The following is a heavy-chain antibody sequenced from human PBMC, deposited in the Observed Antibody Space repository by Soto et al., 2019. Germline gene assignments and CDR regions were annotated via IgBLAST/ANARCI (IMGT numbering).Heavy chain of an antibody. CDR3: AHSPLYCSGGSCLPGPFDY. CDR2: IYWDDDK. Sequence: ESGPTLVNPTQTLTLTCTFSGFSLSTSGVGVGWIRQPPGKALEWLALIYWDDDKRYSPSLKSRLTITKDTSKNQVVLTMTNMDPVDTATYYCAHSPLYCSGGSCLPGPFDYWGQGTLVTVSS. CDR1: GFSLSTSGVG. V-gene: IGHV2-5*02. J-gene: IGHJ4*02. D-gene: IGHD2-15*01.